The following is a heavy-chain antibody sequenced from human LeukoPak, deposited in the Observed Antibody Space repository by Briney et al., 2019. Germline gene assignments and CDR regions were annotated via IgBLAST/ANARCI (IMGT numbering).Heavy chain of an antibody. CDR3: TLGSY. CDR1: GCTFNKYA. V-gene: IGHV7-4-1*02. CDR2: INTNTGNP. Sequence: GASVKVSCKPSGCTFNKYAINWVRQAPGQGLEWMGWINTNTGNPSYARDFTGRFVFSLDTSVNSVFLQINNLKAEDTAFYYCTLGSYWGQGTLVTVSS. D-gene: IGHD3-10*01. J-gene: IGHJ4*02.